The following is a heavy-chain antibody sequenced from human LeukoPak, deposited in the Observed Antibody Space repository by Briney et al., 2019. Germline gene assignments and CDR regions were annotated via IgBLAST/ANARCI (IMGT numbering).Heavy chain of an antibody. D-gene: IGHD5-12*01. CDR3: ARGYSGYDYGY. V-gene: IGHV4-30-4*07. Sequence: SETLSLTCAVSGGSISSGGYSWSWIRQPQGKGLEWIGYIYYSGSTYYNPSLKSRVTISVDTSKNQFSLKLSSVTAADTAVYYCARGYSGYDYGYWGQGTLVTVSS. J-gene: IGHJ4*02. CDR2: IYYSGST. CDR1: GGSISSGGYS.